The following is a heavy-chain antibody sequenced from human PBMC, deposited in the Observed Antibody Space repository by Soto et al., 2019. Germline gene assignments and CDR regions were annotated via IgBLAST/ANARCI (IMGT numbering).Heavy chain of an antibody. Sequence: GQSLQISCKRFGFRVSTYWSAWVRQMPGKGLEWMGIIYPGDSDTRYSPSFQGQVTISADKSISTAYLQWSSLEAPDTAMYYCARQGGAEVGSTKYYYGMDVWGQGTTVTVSS. V-gene: IGHV5-51*01. J-gene: IGHJ6*02. CDR1: GFRVSTYW. D-gene: IGHD1-26*01. CDR2: IYPGDSDT. CDR3: ARQGGAEVGSTKYYYGMDV.